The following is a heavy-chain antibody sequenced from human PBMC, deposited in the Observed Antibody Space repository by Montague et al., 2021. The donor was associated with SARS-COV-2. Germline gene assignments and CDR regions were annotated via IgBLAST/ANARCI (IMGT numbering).Heavy chain of an antibody. CDR2: IFYSGST. V-gene: IGHV4-39*01. CDR1: GGSISSSSYY. Sequence: SETLSLTCTVSGGSISSSSYYWGWIRRPPGKGLEWIGSIFYSGSTDYNPSLKSRVTISVDTSKNQSSLKLSSVTAADTAVYYCASMVRAQVYYFDYWGQGTLVTVSS. J-gene: IGHJ4*02. D-gene: IGHD3-10*01. CDR3: ASMVRAQVYYFDY.